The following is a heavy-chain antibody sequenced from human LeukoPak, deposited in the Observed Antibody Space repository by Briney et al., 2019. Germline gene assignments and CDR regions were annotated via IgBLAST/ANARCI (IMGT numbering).Heavy chain of an antibody. CDR3: ATDLDWTTGTTEFDY. D-gene: IGHD1-1*01. CDR2: FDPEDGET. J-gene: IGHJ4*02. Sequence: GASVKVSCKVSGYTLTELSMHWVRQAPGKGLEWRGGFDPEDGETIYAQKFQGRVTMTEDTSTDTAYMELSSLRSEDTAVYYCATDLDWTTGTTEFDYWGQGTLVTVSS. V-gene: IGHV1-24*01. CDR1: GYTLTELS.